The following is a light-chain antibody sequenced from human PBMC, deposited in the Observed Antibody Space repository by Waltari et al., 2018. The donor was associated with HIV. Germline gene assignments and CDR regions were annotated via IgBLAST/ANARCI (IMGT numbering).Light chain of an antibody. CDR3: KQSYIMWP. V-gene: IGKV1-39*01. CDR2: AAS. J-gene: IGKJ1*01. CDR1: QNINSH. Sequence: IQMIPSPSSLSASLGHRVTVTCRANQNINSHLNWYQQKPGKAPKLLMNAASSLQSGVLSRFGGRGADTDVNLTISSLQPEEFASYYGKQSYIMWPFGQGTKVEVK.